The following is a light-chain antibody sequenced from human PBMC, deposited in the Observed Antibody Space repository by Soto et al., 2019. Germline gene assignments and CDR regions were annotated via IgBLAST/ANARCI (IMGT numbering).Light chain of an antibody. V-gene: IGLV2-11*01. CDR3: CSYATISYV. Sequence: QSALTQPRSVSGSPGQSVTISCTGTGSDLGAYNSVSWHQQHPCRAPELIIYDVYKRPSGVPDRFSGSKSGNTASLTISGLRADDEADYYCCSYATISYVFGTGTKLTVL. CDR2: DVY. CDR1: GSDLGAYNS. J-gene: IGLJ1*01.